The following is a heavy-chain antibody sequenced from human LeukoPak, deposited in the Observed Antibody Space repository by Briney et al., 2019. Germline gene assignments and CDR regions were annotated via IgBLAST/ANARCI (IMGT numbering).Heavy chain of an antibody. J-gene: IGHJ4*02. V-gene: IGHV4-34*01. CDR3: ASGTDRRFLEWLLYY. CDR2: INHSGST. CDR1: GGSFSGYY. Sequence: SKTLSLICAVYGGSFSGYYWSWIRQPPGKGREWIGEINHSGSTNYNPSLKSRVTISVDTSKNQFSLKLSSVTAADTAVYYCASGTDRRFLEWLLYYWGQGTLVTVSS. D-gene: IGHD3-3*01.